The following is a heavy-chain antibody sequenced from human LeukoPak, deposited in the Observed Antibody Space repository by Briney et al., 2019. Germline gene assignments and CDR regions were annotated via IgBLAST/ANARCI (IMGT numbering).Heavy chain of an antibody. CDR1: GGSISSGSYY. CDR2: IYTSGST. Sequence: SETLSLTCTVSGGSISSGSYYWSWIRQPAWKGLEWVGRIYTSGSTNYNPSLKSRVTISVDTSKNQFSLKLSSVTAADTAVYYCAREHEGGDGYHQVLYYFDYWGQGTLVTVSS. J-gene: IGHJ4*02. V-gene: IGHV4-61*02. D-gene: IGHD5-24*01. CDR3: AREHEGGDGYHQVLYYFDY.